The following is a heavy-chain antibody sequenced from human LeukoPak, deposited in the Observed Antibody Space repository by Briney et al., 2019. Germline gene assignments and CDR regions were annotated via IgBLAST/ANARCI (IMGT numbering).Heavy chain of an antibody. CDR2: ISSSGSTI. Sequence: PGGSLRLTCAGSGFTFSSYEMNWVRQAPGKGLEWVSYISSSGSTIYYADSVKGRFTISRDNAKNSLYLQMNSLRAEDAAVYYCARGEYGSGSYHIDYWGQGTLVTVSS. CDR1: GFTFSSYE. V-gene: IGHV3-48*03. D-gene: IGHD3-10*01. CDR3: ARGEYGSGSYHIDY. J-gene: IGHJ4*02.